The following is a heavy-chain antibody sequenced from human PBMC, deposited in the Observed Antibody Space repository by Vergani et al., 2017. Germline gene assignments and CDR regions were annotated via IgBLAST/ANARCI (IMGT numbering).Heavy chain of an antibody. CDR3: ARGGQWGAYSTIFGVVTPRFQH. D-gene: IGHD3-3*01. V-gene: IGHV4-34*01. J-gene: IGHJ1*01. CDR2: INHSGST. Sequence: QVQLQQWGAGLLKPSETLSLTCAVYGGSFSGYYWSWIRQPPGKGLEWIGEINHSGSTNSNPSLKSRVTISVCTSKNQFSLKLRSVTAAATSVSDCARGGQWGAYSTIFGVVTPRFQHWGQGTLVTVSS. CDR1: GGSFSGYY.